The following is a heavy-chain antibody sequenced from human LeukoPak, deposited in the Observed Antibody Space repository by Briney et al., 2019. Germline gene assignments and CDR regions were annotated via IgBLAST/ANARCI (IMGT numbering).Heavy chain of an antibody. J-gene: IGHJ5*02. Sequence: PSETLSLTCSVSGDSISSYYWSWIRQPPGKGLEWIGYIYYSGSTNYNPSLKSRVTISVDTSKNQFSLKLSSVTAADTAVYYCARDRGRTGPGNHRSSGSLYNWFDPWGQGTLVTVSS. V-gene: IGHV4-59*01. D-gene: IGHD3-22*01. CDR2: IYYSGST. CDR3: ARDRGRTGPGNHRSSGSLYNWFDP. CDR1: GDSISSYY.